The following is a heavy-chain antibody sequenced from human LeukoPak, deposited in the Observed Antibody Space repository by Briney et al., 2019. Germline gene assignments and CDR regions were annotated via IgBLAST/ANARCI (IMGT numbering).Heavy chain of an antibody. J-gene: IGHJ6*02. CDR1: GFTFSNAW. V-gene: IGHV3-15*01. CDR2: IKSKTDGETT. CDR3: ARLRAARTESYFYYGMDV. D-gene: IGHD6-6*01. Sequence: PGGSLRLSCAASGFTFSNAWMSWVRQAPGKGLEWVGRIKSKTDGETTDYAAPVKGRFTISRDDSRNTAYLQMNSLQTEDTAVYYCARLRAARTESYFYYGMDVWGQGTTVTVSS.